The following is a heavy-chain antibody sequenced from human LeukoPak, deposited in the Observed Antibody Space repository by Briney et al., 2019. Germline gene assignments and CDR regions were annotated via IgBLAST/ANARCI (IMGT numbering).Heavy chain of an antibody. V-gene: IGHV4-31*03. CDR2: TYYSGST. D-gene: IGHD3-3*01. CDR3: ARETTRNYDFWSGQNWFDP. Sequence: SETLSLTCTVSGGSISSGGYYWSWIRQHPGKGLEWIGYTYYSGSTYYNPSLKSRVTISVDTSKNQFSLKLSSVTAADTAVYYCARETTRNYDFWSGQNWFDPWGQGTLATVSS. CDR1: GGSISSGGYY. J-gene: IGHJ5*02.